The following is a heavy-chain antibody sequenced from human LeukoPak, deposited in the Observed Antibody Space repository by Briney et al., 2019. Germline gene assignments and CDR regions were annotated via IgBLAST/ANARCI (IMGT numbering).Heavy chain of an antibody. V-gene: IGHV1-46*01. CDR3: ARVLNWSYDY. J-gene: IGHJ4*02. CDR2: INPNGGDT. CDR1: GYTFISYF. D-gene: IGHD1-7*01. Sequence: ASVKVSCKASGYTFISYFIHWVRQAPGQGLEWMGMINPNGGDTSYSQNFQGRVTMTTDTSTSTVYMELSSLRSEDTALYHCARVLNWSYDYWGQGTLVTVSS.